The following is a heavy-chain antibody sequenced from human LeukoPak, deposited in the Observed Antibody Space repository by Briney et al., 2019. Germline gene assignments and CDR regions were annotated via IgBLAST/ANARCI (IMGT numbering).Heavy chain of an antibody. CDR3: ARQSALRDYYYGMDV. CDR2: IYYSGST. V-gene: IGHV4-39*01. Sequence: SETLSLTCTVSGGSISSSSYYWGWIRQPPGKGLEWIGSIYYSGSTYYNPSLKSRVTISVDTSKNQFSLKLSSVTAADTAVYYCARQSALRDYYYGMDVWGQGTTVTVSS. CDR1: GGSISSSSYY. J-gene: IGHJ6*02.